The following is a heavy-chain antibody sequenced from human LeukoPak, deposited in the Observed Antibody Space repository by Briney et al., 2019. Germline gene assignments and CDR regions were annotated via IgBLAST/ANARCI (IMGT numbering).Heavy chain of an antibody. CDR3: ARGVGATDWFDP. CDR1: GYTFTGYY. J-gene: IGHJ5*02. V-gene: IGHV1-2*06. D-gene: IGHD1-26*01. CDR2: INPNSGGT. Sequence: ASVKVSCKASGYTFTGYYMHWVRQAPGQGLEWMGRINPNSGGTNYAQKFQGRVTMTRDTSISTAYMELSRLRSDDTAVYYCARGVGATDWFDPWGQGTLVTVSS.